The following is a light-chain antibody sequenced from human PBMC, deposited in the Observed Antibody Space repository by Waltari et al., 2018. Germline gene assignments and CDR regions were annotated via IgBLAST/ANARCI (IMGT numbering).Light chain of an antibody. J-gene: IGLJ3*02. Sequence: QSILTQPTSVSGAPGQRVTISCTGSSSNIGAGHDVPWYQAFPGTAPKLLIYGNKNRPSGVPERFAGSKSGSSASLAINGLQAEDEADYYCQSFDSNGRGGVVFGGGTKVTVL. CDR2: GNK. V-gene: IGLV1-40*01. CDR1: SSNIGAGHD. CDR3: QSFDSNGRGGVV.